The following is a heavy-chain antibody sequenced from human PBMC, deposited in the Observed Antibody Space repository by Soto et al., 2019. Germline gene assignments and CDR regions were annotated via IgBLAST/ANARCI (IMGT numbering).Heavy chain of an antibody. J-gene: IGHJ6*03. V-gene: IGHV4-4*02. CDR2: IYHSGST. CDR1: SGSISSSNW. Sequence: PSETLSLTCAVSSGSISSSNWWSWVRQPPGKGLEWIGEIYHSGSTNYNPSLKSRVTISVDKSKNQFSLKLSSVTAADTAVYYCARSAPGAARSYYYYMDVWGKGTTVTVSS. D-gene: IGHD6-6*01. CDR3: ARSAPGAARSYYYYMDV.